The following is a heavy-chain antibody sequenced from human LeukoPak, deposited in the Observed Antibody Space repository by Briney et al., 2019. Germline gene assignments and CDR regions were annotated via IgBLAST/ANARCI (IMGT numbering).Heavy chain of an antibody. CDR3: ARYGDYYDSSGYPYGMDV. J-gene: IGHJ6*02. CDR1: GYTFTSYA. Sequence: ASVKVSCKASGYTFTSYAMHWVRQAPGQRLEWMGWINAGNGNTKYSQKFQGRGTITRDTSASTAYMELSSLRSEDTAVYYCARYGDYYDSSGYPYGMDVWGQGTTVTVSS. V-gene: IGHV1-3*01. CDR2: INAGNGNT. D-gene: IGHD3-22*01.